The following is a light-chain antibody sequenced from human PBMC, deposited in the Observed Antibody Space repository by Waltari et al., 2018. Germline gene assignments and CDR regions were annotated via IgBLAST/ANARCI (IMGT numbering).Light chain of an antibody. J-gene: IGKJ2*01. CDR1: QNLLYNSDNKNY. Sequence: DIVMTQSPYSLAVSLGERVTIHCRSSQNLLYNSDNKNYLAWFQQKPGQPPKLLIYWAATRESGVPDRFSGSGSGTEFTLTISSLQAADVAVYYCQQCYSTPYTFGQGTKLEIK. CDR2: WAA. V-gene: IGKV4-1*01. CDR3: QQCYSTPYT.